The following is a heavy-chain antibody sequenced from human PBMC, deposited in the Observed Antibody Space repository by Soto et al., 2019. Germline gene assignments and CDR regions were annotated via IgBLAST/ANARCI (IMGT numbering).Heavy chain of an antibody. CDR2: ISWDVRTT. V-gene: IGHV3-43*01. J-gene: IGHJ5*01. D-gene: IGHD3-10*01. Sequence: EVQLVESGGDVVQPGGSLRLSCVVSGFTFEDYTIHWVRQAPGKALEWVSLISWDVRTTYYNRSGKGRFTISRDNSKNSLCLQMNSLRPDETVLYYCAKDGSQRVDDGNWLASWGQGTLVTVSS. CDR1: GFTFEDYT. CDR3: AKDGSQRVDDGNWLAS.